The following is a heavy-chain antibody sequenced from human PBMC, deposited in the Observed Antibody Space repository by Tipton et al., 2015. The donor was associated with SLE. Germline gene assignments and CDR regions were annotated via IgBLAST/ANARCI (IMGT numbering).Heavy chain of an antibody. CDR1: GGSISRGSYY. CDR3: ARDLAARGGHYFDY. D-gene: IGHD6-6*01. J-gene: IGHJ4*02. CDR2: IYTSGST. Sequence: LRLSCTVSGGSISRGSYYCSWIRQPAGKGMEWIGRIYTSGSTNYNPSLKSRVTISVDTSKNQFSLKLSSVTAADTAVYYCARDLAARGGHYFDYWGQGTLVTVSS. V-gene: IGHV4-61*02.